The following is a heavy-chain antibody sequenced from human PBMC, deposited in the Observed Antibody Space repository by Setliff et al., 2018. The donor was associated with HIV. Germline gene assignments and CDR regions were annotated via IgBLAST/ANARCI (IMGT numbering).Heavy chain of an antibody. J-gene: IGHJ4*02. V-gene: IGHV2-5*01. CDR2: IYWNDDP. CDR3: AHTQNYYDSSGYFFDY. CDR1: GFSLTSVGVG. Sequence: SGPTLVNPTQTLTLTCTFSGFSLTSVGVGVGWFRQPPGEALEWLALIYWNDDPRYNSSLKNRLTITKDTSKNQVVLTMTNLDPVDTATYYCAHTQNYYDSSGYFFDYLGQGTLVTVSS. D-gene: IGHD3-22*01.